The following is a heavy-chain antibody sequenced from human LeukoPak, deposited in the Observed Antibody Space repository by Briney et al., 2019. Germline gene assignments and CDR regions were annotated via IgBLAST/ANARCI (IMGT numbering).Heavy chain of an antibody. CDR2: ISYDGSNK. CDR3: AKSRLTITRGGFFDY. D-gene: IGHD5-12*01. V-gene: IGHV3-30*18. Sequence: GRSLRLSCAASGFTFSSYGMHWVRQAPGKGLEWVAVISYDGSNKYYADSVKGRFTISRDNSKNTLYLQMNSLRAEDTAVYYCAKSRLTITRGGFFDYWGQGTLVTVSS. J-gene: IGHJ4*02. CDR1: GFTFSSYG.